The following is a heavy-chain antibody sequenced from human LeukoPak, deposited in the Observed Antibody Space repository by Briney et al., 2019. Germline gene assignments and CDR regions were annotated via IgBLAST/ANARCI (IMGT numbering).Heavy chain of an antibody. Sequence: PGGSLRLSCAASGFTFSDYYMSWIRQAPGKGLEWVSYISSSCSTIYYADSVKGRFNIYRDNAKNSLYLQMNSLRAEDTAVYYCERDVGDKNSITIFGVVIAGWFDPWGQGTLVTVSS. D-gene: IGHD3-3*01. CDR2: ISSSCSTI. J-gene: IGHJ5*02. CDR3: ERDVGDKNSITIFGVVIAGWFDP. CDR1: GFTFSDYY. V-gene: IGHV3-11*01.